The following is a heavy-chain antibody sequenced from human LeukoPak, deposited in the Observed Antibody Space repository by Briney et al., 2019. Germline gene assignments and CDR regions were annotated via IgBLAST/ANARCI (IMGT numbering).Heavy chain of an antibody. CDR1: GFTFSDYA. CDR3: ASGGF. CDR2: ISGSASST. Sequence: GGSLRLSCAASGFTFSDYAMSWVRQAPGKGLERVSAISGSASSTYHADSVKGRFTISRDNAKNSLYLQMNSLRAEDTAVYYCASGGFWGQGTLVTVSS. V-gene: IGHV3-23*01. J-gene: IGHJ4*02.